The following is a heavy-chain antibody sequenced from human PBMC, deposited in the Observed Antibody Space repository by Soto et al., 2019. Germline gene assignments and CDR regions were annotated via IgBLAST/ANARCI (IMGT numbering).Heavy chain of an antibody. Sequence: PSETLSLTCTVSGGSISSSSYYWGWIRQPPGKGLEWIGSIYDSGSTYYNPSLKSRVTISVDTSKNQFSLKLSSVTAADTAVYYCARRPKQLNVDYWGQGTLVTVS. CDR3: ARRPKQLNVDY. V-gene: IGHV4-39*01. J-gene: IGHJ4*02. D-gene: IGHD6-13*01. CDR2: IYDSGST. CDR1: GGSISSSSYY.